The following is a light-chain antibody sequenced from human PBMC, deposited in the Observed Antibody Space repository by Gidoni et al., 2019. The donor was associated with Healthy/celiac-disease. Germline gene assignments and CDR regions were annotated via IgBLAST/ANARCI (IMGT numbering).Light chain of an antibody. CDR3: LQDYNYPWT. V-gene: IGKV1-6*01. CDR1: QGIRND. CDR2: AAS. Sequence: AIQITQSPSSLSASVGDRVTITCRASQGIRNDLGWYQQKPGQAPKLLIYAASSLQSGVPSRFSGSGFGTDFTLTISSVQHEDFATYYCLQDYNYPWTFGQGTKVEIK. J-gene: IGKJ1*01.